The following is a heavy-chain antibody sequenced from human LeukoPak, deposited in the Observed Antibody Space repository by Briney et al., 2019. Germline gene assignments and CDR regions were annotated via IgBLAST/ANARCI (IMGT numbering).Heavy chain of an antibody. D-gene: IGHD2-15*01. Sequence: SETLSLTCAVYGGSFSGYYWSWIRQPPGKGLEWIGEINHSGSTNYNPSLKSRVTISVDTSKNQFSLKLSSVTAADTAVYYCARGVVADASDIWGQGTMVTVSS. CDR2: INHSGST. J-gene: IGHJ3*02. CDR1: GGSFSGYY. V-gene: IGHV4-34*01. CDR3: ARGVVADASDI.